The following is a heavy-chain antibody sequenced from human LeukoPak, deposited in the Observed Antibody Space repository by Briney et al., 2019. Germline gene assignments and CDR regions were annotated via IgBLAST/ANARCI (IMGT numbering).Heavy chain of an antibody. V-gene: IGHV3-74*01. CDR2: INSAGTGT. J-gene: IGHJ4*02. CDR1: GFTFSSYW. D-gene: IGHD6-19*01. Sequence: PGGSLRLSSAASGFTFSSYWMHWVPQAPGKGLVCVSLINSAGTGTSYADSVKGRFTISRDNAKNTLYLQMNSLRADDTAVYYCASLYGQQWPVFDYWGQGTLVSVSS. CDR3: ASLYGQQWPVFDY.